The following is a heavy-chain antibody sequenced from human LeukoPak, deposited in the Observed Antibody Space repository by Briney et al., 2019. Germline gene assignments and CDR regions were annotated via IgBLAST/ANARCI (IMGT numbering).Heavy chain of an antibody. CDR3: ARVGYYDFWSGYYKGYWFDP. CDR2: MNPNSGNT. D-gene: IGHD3-3*01. J-gene: IGHJ5*02. V-gene: IGHV1-8*01. Sequence: ASVKVSCKASGYTFTSYDINWVRQATGQGLEWMGWMNPNSGNTGYAQKFQGGVTMTRNTSISTAYMELSSLRSEDTAVYYCARVGYYDFWSGYYKGYWFDPWGQGTLVTVSS. CDR1: GYTFTSYD.